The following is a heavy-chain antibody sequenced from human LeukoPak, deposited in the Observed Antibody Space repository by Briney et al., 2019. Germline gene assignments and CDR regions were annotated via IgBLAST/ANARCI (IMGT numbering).Heavy chain of an antibody. J-gene: IGHJ4*02. CDR2: IHPSGDST. CDR3: ARGIRISNLDY. V-gene: IGHV1-46*01. Sequence: GASVKVSCKVSGYSLSTYYMHWVRQAPGQGLEWMGTIHPSGDSTNYALKFQGRVTMTRDMSTSTVYMEVSSLRSDDTAVYFCARGIRISNLDYWGQGTLVTVSS. D-gene: IGHD3-16*01. CDR1: GYSLSTYY.